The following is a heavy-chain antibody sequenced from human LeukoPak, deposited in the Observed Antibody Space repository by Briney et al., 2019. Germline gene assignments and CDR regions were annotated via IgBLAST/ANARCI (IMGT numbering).Heavy chain of an antibody. D-gene: IGHD6-6*01. Sequence: PSETLSLTCTVSGVSISSGSYYWSWIRQPAGKGLEWIGRIYTSGSINYNPSLKSRVTISVDTSKNQFSLKLSSVTAADTAVYYCAREGQQLVPPFDYWGQGTLVTVSS. CDR3: AREGQQLVPPFDY. CDR1: GVSISSGSYY. CDR2: IYTSGSI. J-gene: IGHJ4*02. V-gene: IGHV4-61*02.